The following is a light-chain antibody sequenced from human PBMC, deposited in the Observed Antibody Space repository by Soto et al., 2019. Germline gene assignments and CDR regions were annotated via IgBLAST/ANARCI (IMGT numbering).Light chain of an antibody. CDR2: DVS. CDR1: SSDVGGYNY. J-gene: IGLJ1*01. Sequence: QSALTQPASVSGSPGQSITISCTGTSSDVGGYNYVSWYQQRPGKAPKLMIYDVSNRPSGDSNRFSGSKSGNTASLTISGLQAEDEADYYCSSYTSSSTLYVFGTGTKVTVL. CDR3: SSYTSSSTLYV. V-gene: IGLV2-14*01.